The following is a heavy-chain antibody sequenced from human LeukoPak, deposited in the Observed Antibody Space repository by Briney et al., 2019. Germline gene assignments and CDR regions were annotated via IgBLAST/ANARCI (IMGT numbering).Heavy chain of an antibody. V-gene: IGHV4-61*02. J-gene: IGHJ4*02. CDR2: IYTSGST. CDR1: GGSISSGSYY. D-gene: IGHD4-11*01. CDR3: ARAYDYSNYDAPSDY. Sequence: SETLSPTCTASGGSISSGSYYWSWIRQPAGKGQEWIGRIYTSGSTNYNPSLKSRVTISVDTSKNQFSLKLSTVTAADTAVYYCARAYDYSNYDAPSDYWGQGTLVTVSS.